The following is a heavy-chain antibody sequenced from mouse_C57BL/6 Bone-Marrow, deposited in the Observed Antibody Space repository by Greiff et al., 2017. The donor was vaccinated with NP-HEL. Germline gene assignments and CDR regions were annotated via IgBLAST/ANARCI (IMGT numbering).Heavy chain of an antibody. CDR1: GYTFTDYY. CDR3: AREGLWGYSNYEAMDY. V-gene: IGHV1-26*01. D-gene: IGHD2-5*01. CDR2: INPNNGGT. J-gene: IGHJ4*01. Sequence: VQLQQSGPELVKPGASVKISCKASGYTFTDYYMNWVKQSHGKSLEWIGDINPNNGGTSYIQKFKGKATLTVDKSSSTAYMELRSLTSEDSAVYYCAREGLWGYSNYEAMDYWGQGTSVTVSS.